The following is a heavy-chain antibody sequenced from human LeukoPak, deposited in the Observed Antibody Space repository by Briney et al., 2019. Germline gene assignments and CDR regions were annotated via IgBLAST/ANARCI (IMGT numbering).Heavy chain of an antibody. CDR3: ASGVYSSGWYLDY. Sequence: GGSLRLSCAASAFPFSSYGMHWVRQAPGKGLEWVAVIWHDGSHKYYADSVTGRFTISRDNSKDTLYLQMNSLRAEDTAIYYCASGVYSSGWYLDYWGQGTLVTVSS. CDR2: IWHDGSHK. CDR1: AFPFSSYG. J-gene: IGHJ4*02. V-gene: IGHV3-33*01. D-gene: IGHD6-19*01.